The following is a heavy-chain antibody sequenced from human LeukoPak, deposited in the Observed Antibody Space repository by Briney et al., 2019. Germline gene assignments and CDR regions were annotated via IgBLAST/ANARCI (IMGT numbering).Heavy chain of an antibody. D-gene: IGHD3-3*01. CDR3: ARLGPIFGVVIYPYYFDY. CDR1: GGSISSSSYY. V-gene: IGHV4-39*01. Sequence: KALETLSLTCTVSGGSISSSSYYWGWIRQPPGKGLEWIGSIYYSGSTYYNPSLKSRVTISVDTSKNQFSLKLSSVTAADTAVYYCARLGPIFGVVIYPYYFDYWGQGTLVTVSS. J-gene: IGHJ4*02. CDR2: IYYSGST.